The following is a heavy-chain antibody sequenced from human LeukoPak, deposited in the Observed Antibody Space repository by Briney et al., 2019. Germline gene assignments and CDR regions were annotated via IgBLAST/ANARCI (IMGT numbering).Heavy chain of an antibody. J-gene: IGHJ5*02. CDR3: ARGSRDGYGMFDP. D-gene: IGHD5-24*01. CDR1: GFTVSSNY. Sequence: EGSLRLSCAASGFTVSSNYMSWVRQAPGKGLEWVSVIYSGGSTYYADSVKGRFTISRDNSKNTLYLQMNSLRAEDTAVYYCARGSRDGYGMFDPWGQGTLVTVSS. CDR2: IYSGGST. V-gene: IGHV3-66*01.